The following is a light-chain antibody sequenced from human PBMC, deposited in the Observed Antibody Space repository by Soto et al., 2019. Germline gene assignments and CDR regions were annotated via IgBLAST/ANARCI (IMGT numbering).Light chain of an antibody. CDR2: AAS. CDR3: QQSYSTPIT. CDR1: QSISGY. J-gene: IGKJ5*01. V-gene: IGKV1-39*01. Sequence: DIQMTQSPSSLSASVGDRVTITCRASQSISGYLNWYQQEPGKAPNLLIYAASSLQSGVPSRFSGSGSGTDFTLTINSLHPEDFATYYCQQSYSTPITFGQGTRLEIK.